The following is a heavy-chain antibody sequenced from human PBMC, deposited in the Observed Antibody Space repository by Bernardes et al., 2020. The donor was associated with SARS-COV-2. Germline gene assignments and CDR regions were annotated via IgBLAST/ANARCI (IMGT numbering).Heavy chain of an antibody. V-gene: IGHV3-11*01. Sequence: GGSLRLSCAASGFTFSDYYMSWIRQAPGKGLEWVSYISSSGSTIYYADSVKGRFTISRDNAKNSLYLQMNSLRAEDTAVYYCARAYHSSGYYYTLYFYYGMDVWGQGTTVTVSS. D-gene: IGHD3-22*01. J-gene: IGHJ6*02. CDR2: ISSSGSTI. CDR1: GFTFSDYY. CDR3: ARAYHSSGYYYTLYFYYGMDV.